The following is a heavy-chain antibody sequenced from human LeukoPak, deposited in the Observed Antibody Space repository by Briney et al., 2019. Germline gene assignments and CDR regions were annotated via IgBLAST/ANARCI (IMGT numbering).Heavy chain of an antibody. D-gene: IGHD3-3*01. V-gene: IGHV4-39*07. CDR2: IYYSGST. J-gene: IGHJ6*03. CDR3: ARDDFSLVGMDL. Sequence: PSETLSLTCTVSGGSISSSSYYWGWIRQPPGQGLEWIGSIYYSGSTYYNPSLKSRVTISVDTSKNQFSLKLSSVTAADTAVYYCARDDFSLVGMDLWGKGTTVIVSS. CDR1: GGSISSSSYY.